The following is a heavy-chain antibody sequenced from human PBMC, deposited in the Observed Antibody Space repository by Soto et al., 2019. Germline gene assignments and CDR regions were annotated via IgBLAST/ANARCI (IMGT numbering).Heavy chain of an antibody. V-gene: IGHV1-46*01. Sequence: ASVKVSCKASGYTFTSYYMHWVRQAPGQGLEWMGIINPSGGSTSYAQKFQGRVTMTRDTSTSTVYMELSSLRSEDTAVYYCARERITIFGVVIQYYYYGMDVWGQGTTVTVSS. CDR3: ARERITIFGVVIQYYYYGMDV. D-gene: IGHD3-3*01. CDR2: INPSGGST. CDR1: GYTFTSYY. J-gene: IGHJ6*02.